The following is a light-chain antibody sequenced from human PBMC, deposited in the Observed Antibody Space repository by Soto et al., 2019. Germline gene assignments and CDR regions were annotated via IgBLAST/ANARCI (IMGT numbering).Light chain of an antibody. CDR3: SSYAGSSIPVA. Sequence: QSALTQPPSASGSPGQSVTISCTGASSDVGGYNFVSWYQHHPGKAPRLMIYDVTQRPSGVPDRFSGSKSGNRASLTVSGLQVDDEAYYYCSSYAGSSIPVAFGGGTKLTVL. J-gene: IGLJ2*01. CDR2: DVT. V-gene: IGLV2-8*01. CDR1: SSDVGGYNF.